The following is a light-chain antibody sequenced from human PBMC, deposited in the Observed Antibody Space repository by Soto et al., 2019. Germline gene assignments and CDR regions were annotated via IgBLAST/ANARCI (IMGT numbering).Light chain of an antibody. CDR3: QQYGTSPWT. J-gene: IGKJ1*01. Sequence: EIVLTQSPGTLSLSPGERATLSCRASQSVSSSFLAWYQQKPGQAPRLLIYGASSRAPGIPDRFSGSWSGTDFTLTISRLEPEDFAVYYCQQYGTSPWTFGQGTKVEIK. V-gene: IGKV3-20*01. CDR2: GAS. CDR1: QSVSSSF.